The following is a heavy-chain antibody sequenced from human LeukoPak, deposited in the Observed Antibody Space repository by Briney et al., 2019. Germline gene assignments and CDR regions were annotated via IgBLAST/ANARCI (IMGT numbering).Heavy chain of an antibody. J-gene: IGHJ4*02. V-gene: IGHV3-21*01. CDR2: ITSSSSYI. D-gene: IGHD2/OR15-2a*01. CDR1: GFTFSSYS. Sequence: GGSLRLSCAASGFTFSSYSMNWVRLAPGKGLEWVSSITSSSSYIYYVDSVKGRFTISRDNAKNSLYLQMNSLRAEDTAVYYCARGGYFSFDYWGQGTLVTVSS. CDR3: ARGGYFSFDY.